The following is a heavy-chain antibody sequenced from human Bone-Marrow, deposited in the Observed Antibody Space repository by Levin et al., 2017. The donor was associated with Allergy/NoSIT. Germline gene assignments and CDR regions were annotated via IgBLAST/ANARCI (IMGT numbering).Heavy chain of an antibody. Sequence: GESLKISCKASGYTFTGYYTNWVRQAPGQGLEWMGRINPNTGGAHFAKKFQGRVTMTRDTSISTAYMELTGLTSDDTAIYYCARDSLTSPPIYHMDVWGMGTTVTVSS. CDR1: GYTFTGYY. J-gene: IGHJ6*03. D-gene: IGHD3-3*01. CDR2: INPNTGGA. CDR3: ARDSLTSPPIYHMDV. V-gene: IGHV1-2*06.